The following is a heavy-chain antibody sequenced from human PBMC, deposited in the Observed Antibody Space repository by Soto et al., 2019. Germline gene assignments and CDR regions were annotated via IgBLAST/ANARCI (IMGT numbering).Heavy chain of an antibody. CDR2: IYASGTT. Sequence: QVQLQESGPGLVKPSETLSLTCTVSGASISSHYWSWIRQSPGKGLEWIGYIYASGTTNYNPSLESRVTISIDPSTNQFSLKMTSVTAADTALYYCATVPPIYGMDVWGQGTTVTVSS. V-gene: IGHV4-59*11. CDR1: GASISSHY. CDR3: ATVPPIYGMDV. J-gene: IGHJ6*02.